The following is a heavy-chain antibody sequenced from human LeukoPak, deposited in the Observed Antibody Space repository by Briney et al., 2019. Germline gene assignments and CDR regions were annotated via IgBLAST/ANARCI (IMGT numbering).Heavy chain of an antibody. Sequence: GGSLRLSCAASGFTFSSYWMHWVRQAPGKGLVWVSRINSDGSSTNYADSVKGRFTISRDNSKNTLYLQMNSLRAEDTAVYYCARGETHDYTLPGYYYGMDVWGQGTTVTVSS. V-gene: IGHV3-74*01. CDR3: ARGETHDYTLPGYYYGMDV. D-gene: IGHD4-4*01. CDR2: INSDGSST. CDR1: GFTFSSYW. J-gene: IGHJ6*02.